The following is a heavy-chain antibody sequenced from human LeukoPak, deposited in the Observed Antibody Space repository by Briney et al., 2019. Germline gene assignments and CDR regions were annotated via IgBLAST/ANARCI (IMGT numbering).Heavy chain of an antibody. CDR3: ARAAHTTYVLGRYYYYAMDV. CDR2: ISYAGSNN. J-gene: IGHJ6*02. Sequence: GGSLRLSCAASGFTFSSYTMDWVRQAPGKGLEWVARISYAGSNNYYADSVKGRFTISSDNPKNTLYLQMDSLRAEDTAVYYSARAAHTTYVLGRYYYYAMDVWGQGTTVTVSS. D-gene: IGHD3-10*01. V-gene: IGHV3-30-3*01. CDR1: GFTFSSYT.